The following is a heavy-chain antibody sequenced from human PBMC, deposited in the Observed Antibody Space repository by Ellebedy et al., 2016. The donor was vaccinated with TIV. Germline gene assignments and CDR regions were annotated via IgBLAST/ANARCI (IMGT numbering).Heavy chain of an antibody. CDR1: GFTFSDYY. CDR3: ARDRSLLPGAYYYGMDV. Sequence: GESLKISXAASGFTFSDYYMSWIRQAPGKGLEWVSYISSSSSYTNYADSVKGRFTISRDNAKNSLYLQMNSLRAEDTAVYYCARDRSLLPGAYYYGMDVWGQGTTVTVSS. CDR2: ISSSSSYT. J-gene: IGHJ6*02. D-gene: IGHD2-15*01. V-gene: IGHV3-11*05.